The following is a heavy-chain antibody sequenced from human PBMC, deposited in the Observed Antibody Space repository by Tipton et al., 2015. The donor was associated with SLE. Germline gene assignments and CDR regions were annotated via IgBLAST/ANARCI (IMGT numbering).Heavy chain of an antibody. CDR2: ISWNSGSI. Sequence: LRLSCAASGFTFDDYAMHWVRQAPGKGLEWVSGISWNSGSIGYADSVKGRFTISRDNAKNSLYLQMNSLRAEDTALYYCAKTPRDFWSGSGDAFDIWGQGTMVTVSS. CDR3: AKTPRDFWSGSGDAFDI. J-gene: IGHJ3*02. CDR1: GFTFDDYA. V-gene: IGHV3-9*01. D-gene: IGHD3-3*01.